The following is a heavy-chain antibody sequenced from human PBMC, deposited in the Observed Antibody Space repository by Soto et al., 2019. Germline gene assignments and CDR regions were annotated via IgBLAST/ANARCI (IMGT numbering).Heavy chain of an antibody. J-gene: IGHJ4*02. Sequence: DVQLVESGGGLVQPGGSLRLSCAASGFPFSTYPMHWVRQAPRKGLEWISYINNASTTTFHADSVKGRFTVSRDNAKSSVSLQLTSLRHEYTAVYYCTRDLSHWGQGTLVTASS. V-gene: IGHV3-48*02. CDR1: GFPFSTYP. CDR2: INNASTTT. CDR3: TRDLSH.